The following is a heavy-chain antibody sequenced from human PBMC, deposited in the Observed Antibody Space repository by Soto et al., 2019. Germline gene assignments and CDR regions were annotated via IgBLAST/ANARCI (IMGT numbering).Heavy chain of an antibody. CDR1: GRTFSSYR. D-gene: IGHD3-10*01. V-gene: IGHV1-69*06. Sequence: GASGKVSGKVSGRTFSSYRFSWVRQAPGQGLEWMGGITPVFGTPDYEQKFQGRVTVTADRSTNTAYMELSRLTSEDTAVYYCARDLSSLEVRSCGMDVWGQGTTVTVSS. J-gene: IGHJ6*02. CDR2: ITPVFGTP. CDR3: ARDLSSLEVRSCGMDV.